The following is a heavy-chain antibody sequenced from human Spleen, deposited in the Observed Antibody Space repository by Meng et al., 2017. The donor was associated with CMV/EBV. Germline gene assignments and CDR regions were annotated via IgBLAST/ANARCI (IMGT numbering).Heavy chain of an antibody. CDR1: GGSISSYY. V-gene: IGHV4-59*01. D-gene: IGHD2-2*01. CDR2: IYYSGTT. Sequence: SETLSLTCTVSGGSISSYYWSWIRQPAGKGLEWIGYIYYSGTTNYNPSLRSRVTISVDTSKNQVSLRLSSVTAADTAFYYCVRDLSVVAGAIGAYDIWGQGTLVTVSS. J-gene: IGHJ3*02. CDR3: VRDLSVVAGAIGAYDI.